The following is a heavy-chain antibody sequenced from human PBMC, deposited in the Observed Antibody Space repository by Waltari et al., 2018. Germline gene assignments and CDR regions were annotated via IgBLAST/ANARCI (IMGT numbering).Heavy chain of an antibody. D-gene: IGHD3-10*01. Sequence: EVQLVESGGGLVQPGGSLRLSCAASGFTFSSYWMSWVRQAPGMGLELVANIKPDRSEKYDVDSVKGRFTMSRDNAKNSLYLQMNSLRAEDTAVYYCARDLGHFDYWGQGTLVTVSS. V-gene: IGHV3-7*01. CDR1: GFTFSSYW. CDR3: ARDLGHFDY. J-gene: IGHJ4*02. CDR2: IKPDRSEK.